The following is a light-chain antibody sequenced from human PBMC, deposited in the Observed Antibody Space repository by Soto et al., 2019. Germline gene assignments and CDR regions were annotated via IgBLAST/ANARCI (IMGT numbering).Light chain of an antibody. Sequence: QSVLTQPPSVSGAPGQRVTISCTGSSSNIGAGYDVHWYQRLPGTAPKVLIYNNNNRPSGVPDRVSGSKSGTSASLAITGLQAEDEADYYCQSYDSSLSGSYVFGPGTKVTVL. CDR3: QSYDSSLSGSYV. J-gene: IGLJ1*01. V-gene: IGLV1-40*01. CDR1: SSNIGAGYD. CDR2: NNN.